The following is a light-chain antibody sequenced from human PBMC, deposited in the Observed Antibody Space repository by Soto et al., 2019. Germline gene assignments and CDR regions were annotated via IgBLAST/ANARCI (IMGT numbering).Light chain of an antibody. CDR2: GAS. CDR3: QQYNNWPPWT. J-gene: IGKJ1*01. CDR1: QSVNSN. Sequence: EVLMTQSPATLSVSPGERATLSCRASQSVNSNLAWYQQKPGQAPRLLISGASTRATGIPARFSGSGSGTEFTLTISSLQSEDFAVYYCQQYNNWPPWTFGQGTKVDIK. V-gene: IGKV3-15*01.